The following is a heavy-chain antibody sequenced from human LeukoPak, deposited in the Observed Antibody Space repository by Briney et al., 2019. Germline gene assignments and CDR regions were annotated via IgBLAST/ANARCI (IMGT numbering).Heavy chain of an antibody. CDR2: LGTAGDT. V-gene: IGHV3-13*01. CDR1: GFILSNYA. Sequence: GGSLRLSCAASGFILSNYAMHWVRQPAGKGLEWVSALGTAGDTFYPGSVKGRFTNSRDNAKKSLFLQMSSLRAEDTAIYYCARQSTPHGNFDYWGQGTLVTVSS. D-gene: IGHD5-24*01. CDR3: ARQSTPHGNFDY. J-gene: IGHJ4*02.